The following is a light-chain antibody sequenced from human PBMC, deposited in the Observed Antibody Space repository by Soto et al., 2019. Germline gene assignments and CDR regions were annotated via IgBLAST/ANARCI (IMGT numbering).Light chain of an antibody. V-gene: IGLV1-40*01. Sequence: QSVLTQPPSVSGAPGQRVTISCTGSSSSIGAGYDVHWYQQLPGTAPKLLIYGNSNRPSGVPDRFSGSKSGTSASLAITGLQAEDEADYYCQSYDSSLSGDVFGTGTKVTVL. CDR3: QSYDSSLSGDV. J-gene: IGLJ1*01. CDR2: GNS. CDR1: SSSIGAGYD.